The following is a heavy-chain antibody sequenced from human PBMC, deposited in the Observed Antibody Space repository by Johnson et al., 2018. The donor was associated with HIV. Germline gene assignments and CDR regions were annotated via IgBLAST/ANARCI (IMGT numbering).Heavy chain of an antibody. CDR1: GFTFRSYA. CDR2: IRFDGTNK. J-gene: IGHJ3*02. Sequence: QVQLVESGGGVVQPGGSLRLSCSASGFTFRSYAMHWVRQAPAKGLAWVAFIRFDGTNKYDSDSVKGRFTIYRDNSKNPLYLQTNRLRPEDTAVYYCAKDQLVGATYAAFDIWGQGTMVTVSS. D-gene: IGHD1-26*01. CDR3: AKDQLVGATYAAFDI. V-gene: IGHV3-30*02.